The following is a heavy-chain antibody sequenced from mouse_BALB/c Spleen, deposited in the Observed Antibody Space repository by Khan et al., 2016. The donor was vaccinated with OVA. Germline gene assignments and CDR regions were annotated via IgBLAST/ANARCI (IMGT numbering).Heavy chain of an antibody. Sequence: EVQLQESGPGLVKPSQSLSLTCTVTGYSITSDYAWNWNRQFPGNKLEWMCYISYSGSTNYNQALKSRTSITPDTSKNQFFLQLNSVTTEDTATYYCARAGSRYNYAMDYWGQGTSVTVSA. CDR1: GYSITSDYA. J-gene: IGHJ4*01. V-gene: IGHV3-2*02. CDR3: ARAGSRYNYAMDY. D-gene: IGHD1-1*01. CDR2: ISYSGST.